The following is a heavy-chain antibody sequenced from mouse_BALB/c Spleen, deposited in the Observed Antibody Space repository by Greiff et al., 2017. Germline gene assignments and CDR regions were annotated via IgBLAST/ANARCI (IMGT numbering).Heavy chain of an antibody. CDR3: TRDALLDY. V-gene: IGHV5-6-4*01. CDR1: GFTFSSYT. Sequence: EVQLVESGGGLVKPGGSLKLSCAASGFTFSSYTMSWVRQTPEKRLEWVATISSGGSYTYYPDSVKGRFTISRDNAKNTLYLQMSSLKSEDTAMYYCTRDALLDYWGQGTTLTVSS. CDR2: ISSGGSYT. J-gene: IGHJ2*01.